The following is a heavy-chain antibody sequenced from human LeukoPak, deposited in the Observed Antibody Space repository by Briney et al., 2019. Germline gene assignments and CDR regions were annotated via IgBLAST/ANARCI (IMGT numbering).Heavy chain of an antibody. J-gene: IGHJ4*02. CDR2: ISGYTGHT. V-gene: IGHV1-18*04. D-gene: IGHD6-19*01. CDR3: ARGPGIAVAGVFDY. Sequence: ASVKVSFKASGYTFTSYGINWVRQAPGQGLEWLGWISGYTGHTNYVQKIQGRVTMTTDTSTNTAYMELRSLRSDDTAVYYCARGPGIAVAGVFDYWGQGSLVTVSS. CDR1: GYTFTSYG.